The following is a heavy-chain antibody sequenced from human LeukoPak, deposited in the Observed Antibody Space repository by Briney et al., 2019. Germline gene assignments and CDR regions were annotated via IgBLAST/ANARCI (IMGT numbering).Heavy chain of an antibody. CDR2: IIPIFGTA. V-gene: IGHV1-69*13. CDR3: ARDYYGDYLGYFDL. J-gene: IGHJ2*01. D-gene: IGHD4-17*01. CDR1: GGTFSSYA. Sequence: GASVKVSCKASGGTFSSYAISWVRQAPGQGLEWMGGIIPIFGTANYAQKFQGRVTITADESTSTAYMELSSLRSEDTAVYYCARDYYGDYLGYFDLWGRGTLVTVSS.